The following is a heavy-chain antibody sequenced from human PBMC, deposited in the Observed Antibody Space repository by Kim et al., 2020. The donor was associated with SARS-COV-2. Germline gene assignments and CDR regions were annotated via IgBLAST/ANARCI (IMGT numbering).Heavy chain of an antibody. CDR3: ARDMYYGSGSPDY. CDR1: GFSFSSYS. CDR2: ITGSSGSI. D-gene: IGHD3-10*01. V-gene: IGHV3-21*01. Sequence: GGSLRLSCAASGFSFSSYSTNWVRQAPGKGLEWVSAITGSSGSIFYAASVKGRFTISRANAQNSLYLQMNSLRPEDTAVYFCARDMYYGSGSPDYWGQGT. J-gene: IGHJ4*02.